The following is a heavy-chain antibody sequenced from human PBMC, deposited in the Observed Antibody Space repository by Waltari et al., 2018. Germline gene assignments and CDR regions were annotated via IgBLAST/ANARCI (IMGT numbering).Heavy chain of an antibody. CDR1: GGSLDPYF. D-gene: IGHD3-16*01. Sequence: QVQLQQWGAGLLKPSETLSLTCAVYGGSLDPYFWSWIRQSPGEGLEWIGEINQRGTINYNPSLRSRVTMSVDRSTKEFSLRLRSITTADTAVYYCARGGGVILPNYLHFDLWGRGTLVTVSS. CDR2: INQRGTI. CDR3: ARGGGVILPNYLHFDL. J-gene: IGHJ2*01. V-gene: IGHV4-34*01.